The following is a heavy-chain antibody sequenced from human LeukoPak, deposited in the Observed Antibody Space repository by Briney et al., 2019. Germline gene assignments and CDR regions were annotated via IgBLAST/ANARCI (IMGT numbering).Heavy chain of an antibody. J-gene: IGHJ4*02. D-gene: IGHD4-17*01. Sequence: AGSLRLSCAASGFTFSSYWMHWVRHAPGQGLVWVSRINSDESSTSYADSVKGRFTISRDNAKNTLYLQMNSLRAEDTAVYYCARAPTVISPLYFDYWGQGTLVTVSS. V-gene: IGHV3-74*01. CDR3: ARAPTVISPLYFDY. CDR2: INSDESST. CDR1: GFTFSSYW.